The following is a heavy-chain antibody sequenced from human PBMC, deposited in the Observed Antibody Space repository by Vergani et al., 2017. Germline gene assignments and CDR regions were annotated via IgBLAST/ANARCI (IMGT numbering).Heavy chain of an antibody. V-gene: IGHV3-23*01. Sequence: EVQLLESGGGLVQPGGSLRLSCAASGFTFSSYAMSWVRQAPGKGLEWVSAISGSGGSTYYADSVKGRFTISRDNSKNTLYLQMNSLRAEDTAVYYCARDYGNRDGYNSGYWGQGTLVTVSS. J-gene: IGHJ4*02. D-gene: IGHD5-24*01. CDR3: ARDYGNRDGYNSGY. CDR2: ISGSGGST. CDR1: GFTFSSYA.